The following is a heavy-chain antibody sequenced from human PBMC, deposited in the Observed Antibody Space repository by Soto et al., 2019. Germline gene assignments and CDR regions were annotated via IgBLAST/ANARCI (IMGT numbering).Heavy chain of an antibody. J-gene: IGHJ6*02. CDR2: IDPSDSYT. V-gene: IGHV5-10-1*01. CDR1: GCSITDHC. D-gene: IGHD6-6*01. Sequence: GELQTVCWQCSGCSITDHCISRVRKMPGKGLKCMGRIDPSDSYTNYSPSFQGHVTISADKSISTAYLQWSSLKASDTAMYYCASPSAIAARPEAHHAVDIDVRGQGPTVTVS. CDR3: ASPSAIAARPEAHHAVDIDV.